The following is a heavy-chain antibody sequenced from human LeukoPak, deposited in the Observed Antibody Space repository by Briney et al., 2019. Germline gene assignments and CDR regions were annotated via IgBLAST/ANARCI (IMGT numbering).Heavy chain of an antibody. CDR1: GGSFSGYY. Sequence: SETLSLTCAVYGGSFSGYYWSWIRQPPGKGLEWIGEINHSGSTNYNPSLKSRVTISVDTSKNHFSLKLTSVTAADTAVYYCARDTTRSSSAFDIWGQGTMVTVSS. V-gene: IGHV4-34*01. CDR3: ARDTTRSSSAFDI. CDR2: INHSGST. J-gene: IGHJ3*02. D-gene: IGHD6-6*01.